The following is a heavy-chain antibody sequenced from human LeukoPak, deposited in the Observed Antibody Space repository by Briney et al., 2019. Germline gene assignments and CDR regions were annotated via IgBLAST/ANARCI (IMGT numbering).Heavy chain of an antibody. CDR1: GFTFSSYW. Sequence: GGSLRLSCAASGFTFSSYWMHWVRQAPGKGLEWVSAISGSGGSTYYADSVKGRFTISRDNSKNTLYLQMNSLRAEDTAVYYCAKDLVAAADAFDIWGQGTMVTVSS. CDR3: AKDLVAAADAFDI. CDR2: ISGSGGST. V-gene: IGHV3-23*01. D-gene: IGHD6-13*01. J-gene: IGHJ3*02.